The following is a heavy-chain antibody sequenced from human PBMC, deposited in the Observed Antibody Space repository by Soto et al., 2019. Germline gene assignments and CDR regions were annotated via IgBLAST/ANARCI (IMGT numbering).Heavy chain of an antibody. D-gene: IGHD3-3*01. CDR3: ARMTVFGVFHFDY. V-gene: IGHV4-31*03. J-gene: IGHJ4*02. Sequence: SETLSLTCSVSGGSISSSGYYWGWIRQHPGKGLEWIGYIYYSGSTYYNPSLTSRVTISADTSKNHFSLKLTSVTAADTAVYYCARMTVFGVFHFDYWGQGTLVTVSS. CDR2: IYYSGST. CDR1: GGSISSSGYY.